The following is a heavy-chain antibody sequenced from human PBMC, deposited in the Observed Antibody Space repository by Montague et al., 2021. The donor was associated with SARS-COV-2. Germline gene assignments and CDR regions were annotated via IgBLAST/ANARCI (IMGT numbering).Heavy chain of an antibody. CDR1: GGSISSSSYY. CDR3: ARHRTSDAAVWGTHRYTSDY. V-gene: IGHV4-39*01. D-gene: IGHD3-16*02. J-gene: IGHJ4*02. Sequence: SETLSLTCTVSGGSISSSSYYWGWIRQPPGKGPEWIGSIYYSGNTNYNPTLKSRVTMSVDTSKKQFTLRLTSVTAADTAVYYCARHRTSDAAVWGTHRYTSDYWGQGTLVTVSS. CDR2: IYYSGNT.